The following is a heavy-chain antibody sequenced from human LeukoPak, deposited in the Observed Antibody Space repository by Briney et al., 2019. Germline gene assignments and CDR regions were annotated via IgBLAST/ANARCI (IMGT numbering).Heavy chain of an antibody. J-gene: IGHJ4*02. D-gene: IGHD5-18*01. CDR3: AKVRGYSYGSFDY. Sequence: GGSLRLSCAASGFTFSSNWMHWVRQAPGKGLVWVSRINEDGSTTNYADSVKGRSTIFRDNAKNSLYLQMNSLRAEDTALYYCAKVRGYSYGSFDYWGQGTLVTVSS. V-gene: IGHV3-74*01. CDR2: INEDGSTT. CDR1: GFTFSSNW.